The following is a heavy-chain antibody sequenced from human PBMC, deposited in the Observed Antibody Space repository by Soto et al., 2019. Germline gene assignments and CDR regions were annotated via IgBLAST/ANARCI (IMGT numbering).Heavy chain of an antibody. CDR1: GASVSSGTYY. Sequence: PSETLSLTCTVSGASVSSGTYYWSWIRQPSGKGLEWIGYIYYSGSTSYNPSLKSRVTISIDTSKNQFSLQLSSVTAADTAVYYCARDSRRLLSFSTIWGRGTVVTVSS. CDR2: IYYSGST. V-gene: IGHV4-61*01. J-gene: IGHJ3*02. D-gene: IGHD3-3*02. CDR3: ARDSRRLLSFSTI.